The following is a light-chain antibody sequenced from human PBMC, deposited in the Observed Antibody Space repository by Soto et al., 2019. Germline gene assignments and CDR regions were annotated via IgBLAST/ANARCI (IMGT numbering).Light chain of an antibody. J-gene: IGLJ2*01. CDR3: SSYTTSTTVV. V-gene: IGLV2-14*01. CDR2: GVS. CDR1: NSDVGAHDL. Sequence: QLVLTQPASVSGSPGQSIAISCTGTNSDVGAHDLVSWYQHHPGKAPRLMIYGVSNRPSGVSNRFSGSKSGNTASLTISGLQAEDEADYYCSSYTTSTTVVFGGGTKLTVL.